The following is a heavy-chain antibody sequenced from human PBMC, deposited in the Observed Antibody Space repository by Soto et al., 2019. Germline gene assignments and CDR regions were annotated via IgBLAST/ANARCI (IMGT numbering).Heavy chain of an antibody. CDR3: AKVIGATRGAFDI. J-gene: IGHJ3*02. CDR1: GFTFSSYA. Sequence: VQLLESGGCLVQPGGSLRLSCAASGFTFSSYAMSWVRQAPGKGLEWVSAISGSGGSTYYADSVKGRFTISRDNSKNTLYLQMNSPRAEDTAVYYCAKVIGATRGAFDIWGQGTMVTVSS. CDR2: ISGSGGST. V-gene: IGHV3-23*01. D-gene: IGHD1-26*01.